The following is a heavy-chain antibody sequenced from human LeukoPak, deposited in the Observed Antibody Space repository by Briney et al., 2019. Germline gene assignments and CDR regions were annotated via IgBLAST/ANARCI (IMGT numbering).Heavy chain of an antibody. J-gene: IGHJ6*02. CDR1: GYTFTGYY. CDR3: ARLRYCSSISCSPNYYGMDV. CDR2: INPNSGGT. Sequence: GASVKVSCKASGYTFTGYYMHWVRQAPGQGLEWMGWINPNSGGTNYAQKFQGRVTMTRDTSISTAYMELSRLRSDDTAVYYCARLRYCSSISCSPNYYGMDVWGQGTTVTVSS. V-gene: IGHV1-2*02. D-gene: IGHD2-2*01.